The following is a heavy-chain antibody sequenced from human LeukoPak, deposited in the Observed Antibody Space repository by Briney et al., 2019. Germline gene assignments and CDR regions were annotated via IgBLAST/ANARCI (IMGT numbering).Heavy chain of an antibody. CDR2: INPNSGGT. CDR3: AREVAAAGTEYYFDY. J-gene: IGHJ4*02. Sequence: ASVKVSCKASGYTFTGYYMHWVRQAPGQGLERMGWINPNSGGTNYAQKFQGWVTMTRDTSISTAYMELSRLRSDDTAVYYCAREVAAAGTEYYFDYWGQGTLVTVSS. CDR1: GYTFTGYY. V-gene: IGHV1-2*04. D-gene: IGHD6-13*01.